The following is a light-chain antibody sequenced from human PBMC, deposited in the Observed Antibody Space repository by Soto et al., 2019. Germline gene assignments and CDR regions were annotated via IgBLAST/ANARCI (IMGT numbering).Light chain of an antibody. CDR1: QSISSR. J-gene: IGKJ1*01. CDR2: KAS. Sequence: DIQMTQSPSTLSASVGDRVTITCRASQSISSRLAWYQQKPGKVPKLLIYKASSLESGVPSRFSGSGSGTAVTLTSSSRQLDDFATYYCQQYDSYSWTFGQGTKVEI. V-gene: IGKV1-5*03. CDR3: QQYDSYSWT.